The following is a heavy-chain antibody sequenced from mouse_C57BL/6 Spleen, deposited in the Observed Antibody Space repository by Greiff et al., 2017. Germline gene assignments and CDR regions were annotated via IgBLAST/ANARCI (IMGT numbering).Heavy chain of an antibody. Sequence: EVQLVESGPGMVKPSQSLSLTCTVTGYSITSGYDWHWIRHFPGNKLEWMGYISYSGSTNYNPSLKSRISITHDTSKNHFFLKLNSVTTEDTATYYCARSGLLYLFDYWGQGTTLTVSS. CDR1: GYSITSGYD. V-gene: IGHV3-1*01. D-gene: IGHD2-12*01. CDR3: ARSGLLYLFDY. J-gene: IGHJ2*01. CDR2: ISYSGST.